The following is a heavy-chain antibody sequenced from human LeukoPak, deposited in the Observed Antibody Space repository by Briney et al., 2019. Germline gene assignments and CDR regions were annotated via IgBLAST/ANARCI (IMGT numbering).Heavy chain of an antibody. V-gene: IGHV4-34*01. Sequence: SETLSLTCAVYGGSFSGYYWSWIRQPPGKGLEWIGEINHSGSTNYNPSLKSRVTISVDTSENQFSLKLSSVTAADTAVYYCASSALDYYDSSGYYHYFDYWGQGTLVTVSS. CDR3: ASSALDYYDSSGYYHYFDY. CDR2: INHSGST. CDR1: GGSFSGYY. D-gene: IGHD3-22*01. J-gene: IGHJ4*02.